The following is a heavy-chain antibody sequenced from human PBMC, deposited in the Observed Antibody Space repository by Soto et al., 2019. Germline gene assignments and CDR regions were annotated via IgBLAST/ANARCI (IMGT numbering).Heavy chain of an antibody. J-gene: IGHJ4*02. Sequence: PGGSLRLSCAASGFTFSSYAMSWVRQAPGKGLEWVSAISGSGGSTYYADSVKGRFTISRDNSKNTLYLQMNSLRAEDTAVYYCAKDFGYCSSTSCYPIFDYWGQGTLVTVSS. CDR1: GFTFSSYA. D-gene: IGHD2-2*01. CDR3: AKDFGYCSSTSCYPIFDY. V-gene: IGHV3-23*01. CDR2: ISGSGGST.